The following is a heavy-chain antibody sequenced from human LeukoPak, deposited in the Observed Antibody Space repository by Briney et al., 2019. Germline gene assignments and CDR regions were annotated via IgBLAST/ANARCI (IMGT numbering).Heavy chain of an antibody. CDR3: ARDEVVTTTSLCAFDI. CDR2: IYSSGST. V-gene: IGHV4-4*07. Sequence: SETLSLTCTVSGGSISSYYWSWIRQPAGKGLEWIGRIYSSGSTNYNPSLKSRVTMSVDTSKNQFSLKLSSVTAADTAVYYCARDEVVTTTSLCAFDIWGQGTMVTVSS. J-gene: IGHJ3*02. CDR1: GGSISSYY. D-gene: IGHD2-21*02.